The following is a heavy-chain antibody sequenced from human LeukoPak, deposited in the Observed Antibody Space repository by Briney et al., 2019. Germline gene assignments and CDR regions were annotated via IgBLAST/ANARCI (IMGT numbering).Heavy chain of an antibody. CDR3: ARARGIAARPFDY. CDR1: GGSSCGYY. V-gene: IGHV4-34*01. CDR2: INHSGST. D-gene: IGHD6-6*01. J-gene: IGHJ4*02. Sequence: SETLSLTCAVYGGSSCGYYWSCIRQPPGKGLEWIGEINHSGSTNFNPSLKSRVTISVDTSKNQFSLKLSSVTAADTAVYYCARARGIAARPFDYWGQGTLVTVSS.